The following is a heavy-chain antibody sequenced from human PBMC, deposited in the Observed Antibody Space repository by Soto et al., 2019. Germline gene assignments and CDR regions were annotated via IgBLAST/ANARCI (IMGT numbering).Heavy chain of an antibody. CDR3: ARVCSTTSCYGAFDI. CDR2: ISGDGRST. CDR1: GFTFSTYA. D-gene: IGHD2-2*01. J-gene: IGHJ3*02. Sequence: EVQLVESGGGLVQPGGSLRLSCAASGFTFSTYAMHWVRQAPGKGLEYVSLISGDGRSTYYANSVNGRFTISRDNSKNTLYLQMGSLRAEDMAVYYCARVCSTTSCYGAFDIWGQGTMVIVSS. V-gene: IGHV3-64*01.